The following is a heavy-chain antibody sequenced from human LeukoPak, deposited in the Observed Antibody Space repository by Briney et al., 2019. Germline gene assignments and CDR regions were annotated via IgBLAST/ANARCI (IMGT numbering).Heavy chain of an antibody. D-gene: IGHD3-22*01. CDR1: GISLSNYG. CDR3: AKRGVVIRVILVGFHKEAYYFDS. CDR2: ISGSGGGT. J-gene: IGHJ4*02. Sequence: GGSLRLSCAVSGISLSNYGMSWVRQAPGKGLEWVAGISGSGGGTNYADSVKGRFTISRDDPKNTLYLQMNRLRAEDTAVYFCAKRGVVIRVILVGFHKEAYYFDSWGQGALVTVSS. V-gene: IGHV3-23*01.